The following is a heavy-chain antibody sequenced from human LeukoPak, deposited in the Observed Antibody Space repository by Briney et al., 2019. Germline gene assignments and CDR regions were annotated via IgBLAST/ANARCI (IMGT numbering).Heavy chain of an antibody. CDR2: INPDSGNT. J-gene: IGHJ3*01. D-gene: IGHD5-24*01. V-gene: IGHV1-46*01. Sequence: ASVKVSCKASGYTFTNSYIHWVRQAPGQVLEWMGLINPDSGNTNYAQNFQGRVTLTRDTSTSTVYMELSSLRSEDKAIYYCARIRDGYNDAYDLWGQGTVVTVPS. CDR1: GYTFTNSY. CDR3: ARIRDGYNDAYDL.